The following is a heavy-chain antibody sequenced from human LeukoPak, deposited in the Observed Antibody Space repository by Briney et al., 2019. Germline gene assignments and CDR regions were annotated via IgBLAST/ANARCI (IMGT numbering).Heavy chain of an antibody. CDR2: INHSGST. D-gene: IGHD2-2*03. CDR1: GGSFSGYY. Sequence: PSETLSLTCAVYGGSFSGYYRSWIRQPPGKGLEWIGEINHSGSTNYNPSLKSRVTISVDTSKNQFSLKLSSVTAADTAVYYCARGRVDIVVVPAAMSRYFDYWGQGTLVTVSS. CDR3: ARGRVDIVVVPAAMSRYFDY. J-gene: IGHJ4*02. V-gene: IGHV4-34*01.